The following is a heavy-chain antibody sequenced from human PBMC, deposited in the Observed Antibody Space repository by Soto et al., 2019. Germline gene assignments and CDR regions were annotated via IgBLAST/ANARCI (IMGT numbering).Heavy chain of an antibody. CDR1: GGSISSYY. V-gene: IGHV4-59*01. CDR3: ARDHVTILGVAPPYYYYSYMDV. D-gene: IGHD3-3*01. Sequence: PSETLSLTCTVSGGSISSYYWSWIRQPPGKGLEWIGYIYYSGSTNYNPSLKSRVTISVDTSKNQFSLKLSSVTAADTAVYYCARDHVTILGVAPPYYYYSYMDVWGKGTTVTVSS. J-gene: IGHJ6*03. CDR2: IYYSGST.